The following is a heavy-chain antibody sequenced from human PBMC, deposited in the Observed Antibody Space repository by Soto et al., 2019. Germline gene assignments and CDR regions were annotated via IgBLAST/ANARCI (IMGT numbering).Heavy chain of an antibody. V-gene: IGHV3-23*01. CDR2: ISGSGGST. CDR1: GFTFSSYA. J-gene: IGHJ2*01. CDR3: ATRTTGSYFDL. Sequence: EVQLLESGGGLVQPGGSLRLSCAASGFTFSSYAMNWVRQAPGKGLEWVSVISGSGGSTYYADSVKGRFTISRDNSKNTLYLQMNSLRAEDTAVYYCATRTTGSYFDLWGRGTLVTVSS.